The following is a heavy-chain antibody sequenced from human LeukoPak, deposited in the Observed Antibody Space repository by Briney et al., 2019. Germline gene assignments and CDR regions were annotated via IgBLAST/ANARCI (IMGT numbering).Heavy chain of an antibody. J-gene: IGHJ4*02. CDR1: GGTFSSYA. CDR3: ARDCSSTSCSEESIDY. CDR2: IIPIFGTA. V-gene: IGHV1-69*13. D-gene: IGHD2-2*01. Sequence: GASVKVSCKASGGTFSSYAISWVRQAPGQGLEWMGGIIPIFGTANYAQKFQGRVTITADESTSTAYMELRSLRSDDTAVYYCARDCSSTSCSEESIDYWGQGTLVTVSS.